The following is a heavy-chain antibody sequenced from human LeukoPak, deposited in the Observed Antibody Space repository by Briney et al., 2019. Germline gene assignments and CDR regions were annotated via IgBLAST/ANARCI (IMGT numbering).Heavy chain of an antibody. J-gene: IGHJ4*02. CDR1: GFTFGDYA. CDR2: IRSKAYGGTT. D-gene: IGHD3-16*01. V-gene: IGHV3-49*04. CDR3: TREGRGSDAFDY. Sequence: GGSLRLSCTASGFTFGDYAMSWVRQAPGKGMEWVGFIRSKAYGGTTEYAASVKGRFTISRDDSKSIAYLQMNSLKTEDTAVYYCTREGRGSDAFDYWGQGTLVTVSS.